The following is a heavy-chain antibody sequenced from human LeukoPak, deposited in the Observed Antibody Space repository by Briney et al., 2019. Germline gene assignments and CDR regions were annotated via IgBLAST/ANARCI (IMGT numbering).Heavy chain of an antibody. CDR1: GXTFSSYA. CDR3: ATDIDSSGYYGDAFDI. V-gene: IGHV3-23*01. D-gene: IGHD3-22*01. CDR2: ISGSGGST. J-gene: IGHJ3*02. Sequence: GGSLRLSCAASGXTFSSYAMSWVRQAPGKGLEWVSAISGSGGSTYYADSVKGRFTISRDNSKNTLYLQMNSLRAEDTAVYYCATDIDSSGYYGDAFDIWGQGTMVTVSS.